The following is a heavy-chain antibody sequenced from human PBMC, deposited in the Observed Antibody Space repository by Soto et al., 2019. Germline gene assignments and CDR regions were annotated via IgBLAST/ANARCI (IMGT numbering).Heavy chain of an antibody. D-gene: IGHD6-19*01. Sequence: QVQLVQSGAEVKKPGASVKVSCKASGYTFTSYGISWVRQAPGQGLEWMGWISAYNGNTNYAQKLQGRVTMTTDTSTSTVYMELRSLRSDDTAVYYCARVGDSSGWYGGANWFDPWGQGTLVTVSS. CDR2: ISAYNGNT. CDR1: GYTFTSYG. V-gene: IGHV1-18*01. J-gene: IGHJ5*02. CDR3: ARVGDSSGWYGGANWFDP.